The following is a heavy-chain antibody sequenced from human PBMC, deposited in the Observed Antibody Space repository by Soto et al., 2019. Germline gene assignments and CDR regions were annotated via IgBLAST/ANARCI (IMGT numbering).Heavy chain of an antibody. CDR3: AKAFDYNYGGSGGHNDY. CDR1: CFTFSSYA. CDR2: ISGGSEST. D-gene: IGHD4-4*01. J-gene: IGHJ4*02. Sequence: EVQLLESGGGLVQPGGSLRLSCAASCFTFSSYAMSWVRQAPGKGLAWVSAISGGSESTYFADSVKGRFSISRDNSRNTLFLQMNSLRAEDTALYYCAKAFDYNYGGSGGHNDYWGQGTLVAVSS. V-gene: IGHV3-23*01.